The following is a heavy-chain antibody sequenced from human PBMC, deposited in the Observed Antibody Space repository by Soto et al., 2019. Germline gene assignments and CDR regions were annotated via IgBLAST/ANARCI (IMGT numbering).Heavy chain of an antibody. V-gene: IGHV3-23*01. CDR1: GFTFTNYA. CDR2: ISGSGSCT. CDR3: ARDGPQWLAYDY. Sequence: GSLRLSCAASGFTFTNYAMSWVRQAPGKGLEWVSAISGSGSCTFYADSVKGRFTISRDNAKNSLYLQMNSLRAEDTAVYYCARDGPQWLAYDYWGQGTLVTVSS. D-gene: IGHD6-19*01. J-gene: IGHJ4*02.